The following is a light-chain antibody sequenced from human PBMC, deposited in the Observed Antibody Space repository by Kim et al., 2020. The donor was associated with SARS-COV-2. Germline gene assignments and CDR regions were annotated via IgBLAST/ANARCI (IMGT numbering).Light chain of an antibody. CDR2: AAT. J-gene: IGKJ2*01. CDR3: QQSYNVPYT. CDR1: QRISSY. V-gene: IGKV1-39*01. Sequence: DIQMTQSPSSLSASVGDRVTITCRASQRISSYLNWYQQKPGKAPELLIYAATYLQNGVPSTFSGSGYGTDFTLTITSLQREDFATYYCQQSYNVPYTFGQGTKVDIK.